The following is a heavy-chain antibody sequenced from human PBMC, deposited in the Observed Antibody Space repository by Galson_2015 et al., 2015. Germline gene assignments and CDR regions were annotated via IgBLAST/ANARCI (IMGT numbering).Heavy chain of an antibody. CDR1: GYTFTSYG. J-gene: IGHJ4*02. D-gene: IGHD2-21*02. CDR2: ISAYNGNT. Sequence: SVKVSCKASGYTFTSYGISWVRQAPGQGLEWMGWISAYNGNTNYAQKLQGRVTMTTDTSTSTAYMELRSLRSDDTAVYYCATQDPIYCGGDCYSEGWGQGTLVTVSS. CDR3: ATQDPIYCGGDCYSEG. V-gene: IGHV1-18*01.